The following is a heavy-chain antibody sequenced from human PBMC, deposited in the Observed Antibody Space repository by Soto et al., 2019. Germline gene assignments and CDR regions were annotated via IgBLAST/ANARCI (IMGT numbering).Heavy chain of an antibody. CDR3: ATYERIMITFGGVIAPS. Sequence: ASVKVSCKVSGYTLTELSMHWVRQAPGKGLEWMGGFDPEDGETIYAQKFQGRVTMTEDTSTDTAYMELSSLRSEDTAVYYCATYERIMITFGGVIAPSWGQVTLVTVSS. CDR1: GYTLTELS. CDR2: FDPEDGET. D-gene: IGHD3-16*02. J-gene: IGHJ4*02. V-gene: IGHV1-24*01.